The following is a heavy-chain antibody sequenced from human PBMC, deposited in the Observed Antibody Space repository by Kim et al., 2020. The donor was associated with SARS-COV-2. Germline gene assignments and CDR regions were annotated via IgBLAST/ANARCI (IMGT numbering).Heavy chain of an antibody. CDR3: ARGDVDSGYDLDYYYYYMDV. CDR2: ISSSSSYI. V-gene: IGHV3-21*01. J-gene: IGHJ6*03. CDR1: GFTFSSYS. Sequence: GGSLRLSCAASGFTFSSYSMNWVRQAPGKGLEWVSSISSSSSYIYYADSVKGRFTISRDNAKNSLYLQMNSLRAEDTAVYYCARGDVDSGYDLDYYYYYMDVWGKGTTVTVSS. D-gene: IGHD5-12*01.